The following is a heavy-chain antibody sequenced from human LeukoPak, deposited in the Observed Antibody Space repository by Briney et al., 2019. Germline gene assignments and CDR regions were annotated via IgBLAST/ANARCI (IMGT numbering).Heavy chain of an antibody. J-gene: IGHJ4*02. CDR2: INWDSGTV. Sequence: GGSLRLSCAASGFTFDDSVMHWVRQAPGKGLEWVSRINWDSGTVDYAHSVKGRFTISRDNAKNSLYLQMNSLKTEDTALYYCAKGNIGWSYYLDSWGQGTLVTVSS. D-gene: IGHD6-19*01. CDR3: AKGNIGWSYYLDS. V-gene: IGHV3-9*01. CDR1: GFTFDDSV.